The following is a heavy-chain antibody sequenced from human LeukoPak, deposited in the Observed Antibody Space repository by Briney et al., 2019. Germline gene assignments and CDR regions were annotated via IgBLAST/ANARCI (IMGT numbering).Heavy chain of an antibody. V-gene: IGHV4-59*11. CDR1: GASISSHY. CDR3: ARGATSLSYFDS. CDR2: IYCSGST. J-gene: IGHJ4*02. Sequence: SETLSLTCTVSGASISSHYWSWIRQPPGHELEWIGYIYCSGSTNYHPPLKSRVTISVDTSKNQFSLKLSSVTAADTAVYYCARGATSLSYFDSRGQGTLVTVSS. D-gene: IGHD2/OR15-2a*01.